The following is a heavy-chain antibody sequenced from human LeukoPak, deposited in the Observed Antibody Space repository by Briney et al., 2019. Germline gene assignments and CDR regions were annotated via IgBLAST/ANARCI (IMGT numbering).Heavy chain of an antibody. J-gene: IGHJ5*01. CDR2: ITGNGGDT. CDR1: GFTFSSYA. Sequence: GGSLRLSCAASGFTFSSYAMSWARQAPGKGLEWVSAITGNGGDTSYADSVKGRFTISRDNSKNTLYLQMNSLRAEDTAIYYCAKRMGFATSWVDCWGQGRLVSVSS. V-gene: IGHV3-23*01. CDR3: AKRMGFATSWVDC. D-gene: IGHD2-2*01.